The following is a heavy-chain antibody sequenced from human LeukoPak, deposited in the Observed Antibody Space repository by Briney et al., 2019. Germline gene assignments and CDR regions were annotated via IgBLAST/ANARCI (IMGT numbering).Heavy chain of an antibody. J-gene: IGHJ6*03. D-gene: IGHD4/OR15-4a*01. V-gene: IGHV3-48*01. CDR1: GFTFSSYS. CDR3: ARGPKLTYHFYYYYYMDV. CDR2: ISSSSSTI. Sequence: GGSLRLSCAASGFTFSSYSMNWVRQAPGKGLEWVSYISSSSSTIYYADSVKGRFTISRDNAKNSLYLQMNSLRAEDTAVYYCARGPKLTYHFYYYYYMDVWGKGTTVTISS.